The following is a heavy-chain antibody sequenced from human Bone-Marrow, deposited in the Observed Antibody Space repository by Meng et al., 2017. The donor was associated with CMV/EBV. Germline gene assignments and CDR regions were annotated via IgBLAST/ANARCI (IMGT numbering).Heavy chain of an antibody. V-gene: IGHV1-8*01. CDR3: ARIDLRLPPDCSSTSCYPGDDY. J-gene: IGHJ4*02. Sequence: ASVKVSCKASGYTFTSYDINWVRQATGQGLGWMGWMNPNSGNTGYAQKFQGRVTMTRNTSISTAYMELSSLRSEDTAVYYCARIDLRLPPDCSSTSCYPGDDYWGQGPLATFPS. CDR1: GYTFTSYD. CDR2: MNPNSGNT. D-gene: IGHD2-2*01.